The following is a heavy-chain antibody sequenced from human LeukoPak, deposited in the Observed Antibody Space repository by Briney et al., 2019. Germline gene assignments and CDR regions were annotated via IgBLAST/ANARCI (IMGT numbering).Heavy chain of an antibody. Sequence: GGTLRLSCAPSGVTFTNDTTNCGPQAPGKGLEWVSLISGSTGSTYYADSVKGRFSISRDNSKNTVYLQMNSLRVEDTAVYYCAKGPVSAIVGATTLDYWGQGTLVTVSS. CDR3: AKGPVSAIVGATTLDY. J-gene: IGHJ4*02. D-gene: IGHD1-26*01. CDR2: ISGSTGST. CDR1: GVTFTNDT. V-gene: IGHV3-23*01.